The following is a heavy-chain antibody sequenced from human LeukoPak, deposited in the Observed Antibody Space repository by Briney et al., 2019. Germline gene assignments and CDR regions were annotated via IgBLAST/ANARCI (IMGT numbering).Heavy chain of an antibody. J-gene: IGHJ4*02. CDR1: GGSFSGYY. CDR2: INHSGST. V-gene: IGHV4-34*01. CDR3: ARGPYGSGSYYGY. Sequence: PSETLSLTCAVYGGSFSGYYWSWIRQPPGKGLEWIGEINHSGSTNYNPSLKSRVTISVDTSKNQFSLKLSSVIAADTAVYYCARGPYGSGSYYGYWGQGTLVTVSS. D-gene: IGHD3-10*01.